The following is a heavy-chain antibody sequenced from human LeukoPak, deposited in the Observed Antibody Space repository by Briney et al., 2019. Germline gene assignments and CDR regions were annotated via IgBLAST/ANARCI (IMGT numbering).Heavy chain of an antibody. CDR2: DTGKT. V-gene: IGHV4-39*07. CDR1: GGSVSTSDYY. J-gene: IGHJ4*02. CDR3: ARVFDS. Sequence: SETLSLTCTVSGGSVSTSDYYWGWIRQSPVKGLEWIGDDTGKTDYNPSLRGRATISIDTSKNQFSLKLTYVTAADSAVYYCARVFDSWGQGTLVTVSS.